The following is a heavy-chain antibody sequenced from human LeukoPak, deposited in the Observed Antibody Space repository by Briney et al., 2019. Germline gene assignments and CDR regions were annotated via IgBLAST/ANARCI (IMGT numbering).Heavy chain of an antibody. D-gene: IGHD3-22*01. CDR1: GGSFSGYY. V-gene: IGHV4-34*01. Sequence: SETLSLTCAVYGGSFSGYYWIWIRQPPGKGLEWIGEINHSGSTNYNPSLKSRVTISVDTSKNQFSLKLSSVTAADTAVYYCARGVNKGYYYDSSGYYSKPTFDYWGQGTLVTVSS. J-gene: IGHJ4*02. CDR2: INHSGST. CDR3: ARGVNKGYYYDSSGYYSKPTFDY.